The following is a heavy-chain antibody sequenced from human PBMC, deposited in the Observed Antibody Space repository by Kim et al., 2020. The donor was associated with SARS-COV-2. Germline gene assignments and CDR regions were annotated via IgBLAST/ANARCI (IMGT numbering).Heavy chain of an antibody. CDR1: GFTVSSNY. CDR2: IYSGGST. CDR3: ARSSGWYYFDY. D-gene: IGHD6-19*01. Sequence: GGSLRLSCAASGFTVSSNYMSWVRQAPGKGLEWVSVIYSGGSTYYADSVKGRFTISRDNSKNTLYLQMNSLRAEDTAVYYCARSSGWYYFDYWGQGTLVTVSS. V-gene: IGHV3-53*01. J-gene: IGHJ4*02.